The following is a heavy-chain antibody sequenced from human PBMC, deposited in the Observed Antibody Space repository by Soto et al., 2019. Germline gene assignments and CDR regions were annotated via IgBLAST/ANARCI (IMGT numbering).Heavy chain of an antibody. Sequence: GASVKVSGKASGYTFANFGVLWVRQAPGQGLEWMGWISPYNGNTQYEQKLQGRVTLTTDTSTSTAYMEVRSLRSDDTAVYYCARAPQTAAPGTVDYWGQGTLVTVSS. D-gene: IGHD6-13*01. J-gene: IGHJ4*02. CDR2: ISPYNGNT. CDR3: ARAPQTAAPGTVDY. CDR1: GYTFANFG. V-gene: IGHV1-18*01.